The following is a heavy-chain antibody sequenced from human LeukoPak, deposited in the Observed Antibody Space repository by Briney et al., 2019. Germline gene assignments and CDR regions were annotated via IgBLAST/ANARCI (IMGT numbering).Heavy chain of an antibody. Sequence: GGSLRLSCAASGFTFSSYWMSWVRQAPGKRLEWVSGISGSGDSTYYADSVKGRFTISRDNSWNTLFLQMNSLRDEDTAVYYCAKDRSDNKTWYAGSHWGQGTLVTVSS. CDR1: GFTFSSYW. CDR2: ISGSGDST. V-gene: IGHV3-23*01. J-gene: IGHJ4*02. D-gene: IGHD2-8*01. CDR3: AKDRSDNKTWYAGSH.